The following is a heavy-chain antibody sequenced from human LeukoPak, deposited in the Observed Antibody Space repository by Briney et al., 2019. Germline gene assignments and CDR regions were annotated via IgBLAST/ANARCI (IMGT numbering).Heavy chain of an antibody. D-gene: IGHD2-2*02. CDR1: GGSISSSSYY. V-gene: IGHV4-39*01. Sequence: SETLSLTCTVSGGSISSSSYYWGWIRQPPGKGLEWIGSIYYSGSTYYNPSLKSRVTISVDTSKNQFSLKLSSVTAADTAVYYCARSEDCSSTSRYMDAFDIWGQGTMVTVSS. J-gene: IGHJ3*02. CDR2: IYYSGST. CDR3: ARSEDCSSTSRYMDAFDI.